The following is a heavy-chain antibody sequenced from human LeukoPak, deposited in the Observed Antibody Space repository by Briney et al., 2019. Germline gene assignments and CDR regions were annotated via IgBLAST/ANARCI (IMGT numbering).Heavy chain of an antibody. D-gene: IGHD7-27*01. V-gene: IGHV1-46*01. CDR2: FNPGGGST. J-gene: IGHJ4*02. Sequence: ASVKVSCKASGYTFTSYYIHWVRQAPGQGLEWMGIFNPGGGSTSYAQKLQGRITMTSDTTTSTGYMELSSLRSEDTAVYYCARELSGGSFDYWGQGALVTVS. CDR1: GYTFTSYY. CDR3: ARELSGGSFDY.